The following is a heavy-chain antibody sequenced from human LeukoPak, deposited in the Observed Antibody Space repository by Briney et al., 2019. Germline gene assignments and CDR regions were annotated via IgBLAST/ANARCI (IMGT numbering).Heavy chain of an antibody. CDR1: GLTVSSNS. V-gene: IGHV3-53*01. Sequence: GESLRLSCAASGLTVSSNSMSWVRQAPGKGLEWVSFIYSGGSTYYADSVKGRFTISRDNSKNTLYLQMNSLRADDTAVYYCARRAGAYSHPYDYWGQGTLVTVSS. CDR3: ARRAGAYSHPYDY. D-gene: IGHD4/OR15-4a*01. CDR2: IYSGGST. J-gene: IGHJ4*02.